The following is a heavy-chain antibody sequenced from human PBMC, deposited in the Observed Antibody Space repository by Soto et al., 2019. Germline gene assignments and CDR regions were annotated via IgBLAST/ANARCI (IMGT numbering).Heavy chain of an antibody. V-gene: IGHV1-18*01. D-gene: IGHD2-15*01. Sequence: ASVKVSCKASGYNFATTSIAWVRQAPGQGLEWMGWITPYNGDTNYEQKLQGRVTMTTGTSTNTAHMEVRSLRSDDTAVYYCATLGPCSGGTCYSRPLDNWGQGTLVTVSS. CDR1: GYNFATTS. J-gene: IGHJ4*02. CDR3: ATLGPCSGGTCYSRPLDN. CDR2: ITPYNGDT.